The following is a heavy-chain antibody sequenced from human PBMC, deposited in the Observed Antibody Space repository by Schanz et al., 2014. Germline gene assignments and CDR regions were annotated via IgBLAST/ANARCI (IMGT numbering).Heavy chain of an antibody. CDR3: AKYRGYYRVSGSYRELEY. J-gene: IGHJ4*02. D-gene: IGHD3-10*01. CDR2: ISGSGAST. Sequence: EVQLVESGGGLVQPGGSLRLSCAASGFTFSSYSMNWVRQAPGKGLEWVSGISGSGASTYYAGSVKGRFTISRDNSNKTVDLQMNSLRAEDTAVYYCAKYRGYYRVSGSYRELEYWGQGTLVTVSS. V-gene: IGHV3-23*04. CDR1: GFTFSSYS.